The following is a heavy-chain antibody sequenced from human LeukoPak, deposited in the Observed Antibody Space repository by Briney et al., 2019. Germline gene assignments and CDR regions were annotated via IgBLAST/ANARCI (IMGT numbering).Heavy chain of an antibody. CDR2: IYSGGST. D-gene: IGHD2-21*01. J-gene: IGHJ4*02. V-gene: IGHV3-53*01. CDR1: GFTFDDYG. CDR3: ARVYRGHLDY. Sequence: PGGSLRLSCAASGFTFDDYGMSWVRQAPGKGLEWVSVIYSGGSTYYADSVKGRFTISRDNSKNTLYLQMNSLRAEDTAVYYCARVYRGHLDYWGQGTLVTVSS.